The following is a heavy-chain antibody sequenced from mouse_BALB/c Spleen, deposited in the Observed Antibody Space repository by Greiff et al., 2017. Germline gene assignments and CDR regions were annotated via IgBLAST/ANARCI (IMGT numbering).Heavy chain of an antibody. CDR2: INPSNGRT. V-gene: IGHV1S81*02. D-gene: IGHD2-1*01. CDR3: ARIDYGNYFDY. CDR1: GYTFTSYW. Sequence: QVQLQQPGAELVKPGASVKLSCKASGYTFTSYWMHWVKQRPGQGLEWIGEINPSNGRTNYNEKFKSKATLTVDKSSSTAYMQLSSLTSEDSAVYYCARIDYGNYFDYWGQGTTLTVSS. J-gene: IGHJ2*01.